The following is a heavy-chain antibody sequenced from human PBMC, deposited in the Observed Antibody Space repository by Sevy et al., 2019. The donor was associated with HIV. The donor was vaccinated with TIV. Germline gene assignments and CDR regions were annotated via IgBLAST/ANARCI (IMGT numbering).Heavy chain of an antibody. CDR3: ARELDSLTGTSYGMDV. CDR2: IYSGGST. Sequence: GGSLRLSCAASGFTVSSNYMSWVRQAPGKGLEWVPVIYSGGSTYYADSVKGRFTISRDNSKNTLYLQMNSLRAEDTAVYYCARELDSLTGTSYGMDVWGQGTTVTVSS. J-gene: IGHJ6*02. CDR1: GFTVSSNY. V-gene: IGHV3-66*01. D-gene: IGHD1-7*01.